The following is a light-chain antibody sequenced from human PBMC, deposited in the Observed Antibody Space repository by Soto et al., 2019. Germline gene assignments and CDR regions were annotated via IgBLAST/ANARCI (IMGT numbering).Light chain of an antibody. CDR3: QQYGSSPPA. CDR1: QSVSSSY. Sequence: EIVLTQSPGTLSLSPGERATLSCRASQSVSSSYLAWYQQKPGLAPRLLIYDASSRATGIPDRFSGSGSGTDFTLTISRLEPEDFAVYYCQQYGSSPPAFGQGTRLEIK. V-gene: IGKV3D-20*01. CDR2: DAS. J-gene: IGKJ5*01.